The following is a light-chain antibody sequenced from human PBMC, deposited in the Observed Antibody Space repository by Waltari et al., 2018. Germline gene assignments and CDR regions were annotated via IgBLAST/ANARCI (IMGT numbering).Light chain of an antibody. Sequence: ESVFTQSPATLSLSPGERATISCRSSHLVSSFVARYQQKPGQAPRLLIYNASNRATGIPARFSGSASGTDFTLTISSLEPEDFAVYYCQKRSNWPITFGQGTRLEI. CDR1: HLVSSF. V-gene: IGKV3-11*01. CDR2: NAS. CDR3: QKRSNWPIT. J-gene: IGKJ5*01.